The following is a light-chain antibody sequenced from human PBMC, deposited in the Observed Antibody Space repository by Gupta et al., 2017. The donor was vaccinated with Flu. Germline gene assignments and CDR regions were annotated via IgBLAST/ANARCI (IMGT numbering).Light chain of an antibody. V-gene: IGLV2-11*01. CDR2: DVS. CDR3: GSYAGSYTWM. J-gene: IGLJ3*02. Sequence: QSALTQPRSVSRSPGQSVTISCTGTSSDVGGYNYVSWYQQHPGKAPHVMIFDVSKRPSGVPDRFSGSKSGNTASLTISGLQAEDEAYYYCGSYAGSYTWMFGGGTKLAVL. CDR1: SSDVGGYNY.